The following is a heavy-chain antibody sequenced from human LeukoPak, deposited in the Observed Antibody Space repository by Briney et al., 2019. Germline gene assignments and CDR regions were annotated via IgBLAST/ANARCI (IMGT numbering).Heavy chain of an antibody. CDR1: GYTFTRYG. V-gene: IGHV1-18*01. D-gene: IGHD3-16*02. CDR2: ISAYNGNT. CDR3: ARDGRGGITFGGVIVPFDY. J-gene: IGHJ4*02. Sequence: GASVKVSCKASGYTFTRYGISWVRQAPGQGLEWMGWISAYNGNTNYAQKLQGRVTMITDTSTSTAYMELRSLRSDDTAVYYCARDGRGGITFGGVIVPFDYWGQGTLVTVSS.